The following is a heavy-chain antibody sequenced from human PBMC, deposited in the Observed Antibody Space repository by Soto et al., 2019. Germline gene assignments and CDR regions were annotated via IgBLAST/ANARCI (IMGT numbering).Heavy chain of an antibody. Sequence: SETLSLTCTVSGGSISSSSYYWGWIRQPPGKGLEWIGSIYYSGSTYYNPSLKSRVTISVDTSKNQFSLKLSSVTAADTAVYYCARHRGNNWNYFPHYYMDVWGKGTTVTVSS. CDR3: ARHRGNNWNYFPHYYMDV. D-gene: IGHD1-7*01. CDR2: IYYSGST. J-gene: IGHJ6*03. V-gene: IGHV4-39*01. CDR1: GGSISSSSYY.